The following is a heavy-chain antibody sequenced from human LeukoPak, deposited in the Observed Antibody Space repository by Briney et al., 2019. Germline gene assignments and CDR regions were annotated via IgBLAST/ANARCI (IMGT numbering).Heavy chain of an antibody. V-gene: IGHV3-21*01. D-gene: IGHD1-26*01. CDR1: GFTFSSYS. J-gene: IGHJ6*03. CDR3: ARVLLGATAINYYYYYMDV. CDR2: ITSRSTYI. Sequence: GGSLRLSCAASGFTFSSYSMNWVRQAPGKGLEWVSSITSRSTYINYADSAKGRFTISRDNAKNSLYLQMNSLRAEDMAVYYCARVLLGATAINYYYYYMDVWGKGTTVTVSS.